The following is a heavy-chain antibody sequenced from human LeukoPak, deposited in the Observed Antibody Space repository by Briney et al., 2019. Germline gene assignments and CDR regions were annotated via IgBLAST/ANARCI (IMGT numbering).Heavy chain of an antibody. Sequence: SETLSLTCTVSGGSISSSSYYWGWIRQPPGKGLEWIGSIYYSGSTYYNPSLKSRVTISVDTSKNQFSLKLSSVTAADTAVYYCARVNYYGSGSYSQWYFDLWGRGTLVTVSS. J-gene: IGHJ2*01. CDR1: GGSISSSSYY. CDR2: IYYSGST. D-gene: IGHD3-10*01. V-gene: IGHV4-39*07. CDR3: ARVNYYGSGSYSQWYFDL.